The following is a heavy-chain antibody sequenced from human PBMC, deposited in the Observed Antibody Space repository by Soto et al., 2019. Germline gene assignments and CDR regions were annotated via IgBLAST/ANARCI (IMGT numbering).Heavy chain of an antibody. J-gene: IGHJ4*02. V-gene: IGHV4-59*08. CDR2: IYYSGST. D-gene: IGHD6-19*01. CDR1: GGSISSYY. CDR3: ARHREDIAVAAFDY. Sequence: SETLSLTCTVSGGSISSYYWSWIRQPPGKGLEWIGYIYYSGSTNYNPSLKSRVTISVDTSKNQFSLKLSSVTAADTAVYYCARHREDIAVAAFDYWGQGTLVTVSS.